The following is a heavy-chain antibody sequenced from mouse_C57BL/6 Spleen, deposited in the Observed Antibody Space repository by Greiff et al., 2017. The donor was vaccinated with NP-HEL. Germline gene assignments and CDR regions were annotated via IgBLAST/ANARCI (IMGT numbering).Heavy chain of an antibody. V-gene: IGHV1-55*01. CDR3: ARVHYDYDPRFAY. CDR2: IYPGSGST. J-gene: IGHJ3*01. CDR1: GYTFTSYW. Sequence: QVQLQQPGAELVKPGASVKMSCKASGYTFTSYWITWVKQRPGQGLEWIGDIYPGSGSTNYNEKFKSKATLTVDTSSSTAYMQLSSLTSEDSAVYYCARVHYDYDPRFAYWGQGTLVTVSA. D-gene: IGHD2-4*01.